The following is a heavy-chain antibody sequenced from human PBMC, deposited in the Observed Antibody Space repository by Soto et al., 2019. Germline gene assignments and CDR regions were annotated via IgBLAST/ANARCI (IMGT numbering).Heavy chain of an antibody. D-gene: IGHD5-12*01. CDR1: GVTFSSFA. Sequence: QVQLVQSGAEVKQPGSSVKVSCQASGVTFSSFAISWVRQAPGQGLEWMGGIIPIFRTPNYAPNFQGRVTITADESTSRVDMALSRLGSEDTAVYYCSRSTGSGFRPATHRFTGCVPWGQGTLVTVSS. V-gene: IGHV1-69*01. J-gene: IGHJ5*02. CDR3: SRSTGSGFRPATHRFTGCVP. CDR2: IIPIFRTP.